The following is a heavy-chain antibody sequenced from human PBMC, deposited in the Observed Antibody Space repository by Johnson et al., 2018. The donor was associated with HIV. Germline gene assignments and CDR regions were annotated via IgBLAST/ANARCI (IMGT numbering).Heavy chain of an antibody. D-gene: IGHD2-21*01. CDR1: GFAFSSYG. CDR2: ISNDGSNE. J-gene: IGHJ3*01. V-gene: IGHV3-30*18. Sequence: QMQLVESGGGVVQPGRSLRLSCAASGFAFSSYGIHWVRQAPGKGLEWVAVISNDGSNEYYADSVKGRFTISRDNPKNTLYLQMNSLRYEDTAVYYCAKSIVVVIAGNNDDAFDVWGQGTVVTVSS. CDR3: AKSIVVVIAGNNDDAFDV.